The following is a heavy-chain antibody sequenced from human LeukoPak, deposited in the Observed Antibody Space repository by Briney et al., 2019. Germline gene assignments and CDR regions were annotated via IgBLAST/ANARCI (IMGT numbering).Heavy chain of an antibody. CDR1: GFTFSNYW. CDR3: ARALGYSYGYAVDY. D-gene: IGHD5-18*01. V-gene: IGHV3-74*01. Sequence: GGSLRLSCAASGFTFSNYWMHWVRQAPGKGLVWVSRIKSDGSSTNYADSVEGRFTISRDNAKNTLYLQMNSLRAEDTAVYYCARALGYSYGYAVDYWGQGTLVTVSS. J-gene: IGHJ4*02. CDR2: IKSDGSST.